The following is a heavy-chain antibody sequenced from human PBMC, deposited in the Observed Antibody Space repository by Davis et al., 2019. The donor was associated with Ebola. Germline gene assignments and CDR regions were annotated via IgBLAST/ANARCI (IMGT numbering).Heavy chain of an antibody. CDR1: GYTFTSYA. V-gene: IGHV7-4-1*02. D-gene: IGHD2-2*01. CDR2: INTNTGNP. J-gene: IGHJ3*02. CDR3: ARSSMTQDAFDI. Sequence: AASVQVSCKASGYTFTSYAMNWVRQAPGQGLEWMGWINTNTGNPMYAQAFTGRFVFSLDTSINTPYLQISSLKAEDTAVYYCARSSMTQDAFDIWGPGTMVTVSS.